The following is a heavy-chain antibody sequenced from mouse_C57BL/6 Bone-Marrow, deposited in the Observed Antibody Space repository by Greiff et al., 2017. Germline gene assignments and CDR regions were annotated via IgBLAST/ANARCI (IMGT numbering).Heavy chain of an antibody. CDR1: GFTFSDYY. CDR3: ARRSSYVWAMDY. Sequence: EVKLEESGGGLVQPGGSLKLSCAASGFTFSDYYMYWVRQTPEKRLEWVAYISNGGGSTYYPDTVKGRFTISRDNAKNTLYLQMSRLKSEDTAMYYCARRSSYVWAMDYWGQGTSVTVSS. J-gene: IGHJ4*01. V-gene: IGHV5-12*01. D-gene: IGHD1-1*01. CDR2: ISNGGGST.